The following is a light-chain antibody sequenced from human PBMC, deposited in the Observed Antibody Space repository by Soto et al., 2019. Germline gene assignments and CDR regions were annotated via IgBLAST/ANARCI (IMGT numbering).Light chain of an antibody. CDR2: AAS. V-gene: IGKV1-39*01. Sequence: DIQMPQSPSSLSASLGDRFTITCRASQSISSYLNWYQQKPGKAPKLLIYAASSLQSGVPSRFSGSGSGTDFTLTISSLQPEDFATYYCQQSYTTWTFGQGTKVDIK. CDR3: QQSYTTWT. CDR1: QSISSY. J-gene: IGKJ1*01.